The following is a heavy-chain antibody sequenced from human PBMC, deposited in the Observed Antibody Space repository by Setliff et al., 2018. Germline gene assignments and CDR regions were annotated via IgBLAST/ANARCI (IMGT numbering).Heavy chain of an antibody. Sequence: GASVKVSCKASGGTFSSYAISWVRQAPGQGLEWMGWISAYNGNTNYAQKLQGRVTMTTDTSTSTAYMELRSLRSDDTAVYYCAGSYDILTGYYLAALGSSLNLWGQGTLVTVSS. CDR1: GGTFSSYA. CDR2: ISAYNGNT. V-gene: IGHV1-18*01. CDR3: AGSYDILTGYYLAALGSSLNL. D-gene: IGHD3-9*01. J-gene: IGHJ4*02.